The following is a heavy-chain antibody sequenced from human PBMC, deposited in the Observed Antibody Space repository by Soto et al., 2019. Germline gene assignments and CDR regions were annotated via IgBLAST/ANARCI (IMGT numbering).Heavy chain of an antibody. J-gene: IGHJ4*02. CDR3: ERERGWSRFAY. Sequence: EVQLVESGGGLVQPGGSLRLSCAASGFTFSSYWMYWVRQAPGKGLVWVSRTNSDGSDTSYADSVKGRFTISRDNAKNTPYLQMSSLSAEDMAVYYCERERGWSRFAYWGQGTLVTVSS. CDR1: GFTFSSYW. CDR2: TNSDGSDT. D-gene: IGHD6-19*01. V-gene: IGHV3-74*01.